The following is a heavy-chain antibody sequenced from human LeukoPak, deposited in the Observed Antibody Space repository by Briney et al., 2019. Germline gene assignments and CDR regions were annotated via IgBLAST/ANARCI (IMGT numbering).Heavy chain of an antibody. CDR1: GFSFSSYA. D-gene: IGHD3-22*01. CDR2: ISSSGGSP. Sequence: GGSLRLSCAASGFSFSSYAMSWVRQAPGKGLEWVSGISSSGGSPYYADSVQGRFTISRDNSKNTLFLQMTGLRAEDTAVYYCADLGTTYYYDRSTYWGQGTLVAASS. J-gene: IGHJ4*02. V-gene: IGHV3-23*01. CDR3: ADLGTTYYYDRSTY.